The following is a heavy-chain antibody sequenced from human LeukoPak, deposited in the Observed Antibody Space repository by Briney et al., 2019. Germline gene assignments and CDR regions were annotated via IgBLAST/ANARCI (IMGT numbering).Heavy chain of an antibody. J-gene: IGHJ3*02. CDR3: SRLDGDAFDI. CDR1: GFTFRSYA. V-gene: IGHV3-23*01. CDR2: ISGSGGST. Sequence: GGSLRLSCAASGFTFRSYAMSWVRQAPGKGLEWVSAISGSGGSTYYADSVKGRFTISRDNSKNTLYLQMNSLRAEDTAVYYWSRLDGDAFDIWGQGTMVTVSS. D-gene: IGHD6-19*01.